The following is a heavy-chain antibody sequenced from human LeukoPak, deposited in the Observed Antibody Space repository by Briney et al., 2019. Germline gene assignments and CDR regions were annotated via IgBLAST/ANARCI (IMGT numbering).Heavy chain of an antibody. CDR2: ISAYNGNT. CDR1: GYTFTSYG. J-gene: IGHJ5*02. CDR3: ARADRFLEWFYAPNWFDP. V-gene: IGHV1-18*01. D-gene: IGHD3-3*01. Sequence: ASVKVSCKASGYTFTSYGVSWVRQAPGQGLEWMGWISAYNGNTNYAQKLQGRVTMTTDTSTSTAYMELRSLRSDDTAVYYCARADRFLEWFYAPNWFDPWGQGTLVTVSS.